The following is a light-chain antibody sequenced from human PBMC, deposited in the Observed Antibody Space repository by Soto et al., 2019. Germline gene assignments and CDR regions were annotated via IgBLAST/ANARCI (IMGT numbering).Light chain of an antibody. CDR3: QKSFSSPFT. Sequence: DIQMTQSPSSLSASVGDRVSITCRASQSIRSHLNWFQHKPGKAPKVLIYGACSLQGGVPSRFSGSGSGTDFTLTIKSLHPEDFANYYCQKSFSSPFTFGHGTKVDVK. CDR1: QSIRSH. J-gene: IGKJ3*01. CDR2: GAC. V-gene: IGKV1-39*01.